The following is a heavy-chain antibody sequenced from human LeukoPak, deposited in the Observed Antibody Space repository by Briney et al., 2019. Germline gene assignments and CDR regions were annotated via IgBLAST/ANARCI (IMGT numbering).Heavy chain of an antibody. J-gene: IGHJ5*02. D-gene: IGHD5-24*01. CDR2: IYYSGNT. CDR3: ARDARVEMATISPHT. V-gene: IGHV4-59*12. Sequence: SETLSLTCTVSGASISGYYWGWMRQPPGKGLEFIGYIYYSGNTNYNPSLKGRVTFSVDTSKNQFSLKLTSVTAADTAVYYCARDARVEMATISPHTWGQGTLVTVSS. CDR1: GASISGYY.